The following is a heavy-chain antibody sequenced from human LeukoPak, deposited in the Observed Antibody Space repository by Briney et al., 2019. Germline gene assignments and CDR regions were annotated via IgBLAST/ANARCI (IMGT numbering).Heavy chain of an antibody. J-gene: IGHJ4*02. CDR1: GGSFSGYY. D-gene: IGHD3-3*01. CDR2: INHSGST. CDR3: ARHLRVRRNPFGVVKYYFDY. Sequence: PSETLSLTCAVYGGSFSGYYWSWICQPPGKGLEWIGEINHSGSTNYNPSLKSRVTISVDTSKNQFSLKLSSVTAADTAVYYCARHLRVRRNPFGVVKYYFDYWGQGTLVTVSS. V-gene: IGHV4-34*01.